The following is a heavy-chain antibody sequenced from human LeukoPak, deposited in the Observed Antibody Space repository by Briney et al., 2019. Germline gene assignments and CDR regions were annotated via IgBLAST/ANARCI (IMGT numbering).Heavy chain of an antibody. D-gene: IGHD3-22*01. CDR2: ISADNGNT. J-gene: IGHJ4*02. Sequence: ASVKVSCKASGYSFTSYGVSWVRQAPGQGLEWMGWISADNGNTNYARKLQGRVTMTTDTSTSTAYMKLRSLRSDDTAVYYCARRSYYDSGGYYNTDYWGQGTLVTVSS. CDR1: GYSFTSYG. CDR3: ARRSYYDSGGYYNTDY. V-gene: IGHV1-18*01.